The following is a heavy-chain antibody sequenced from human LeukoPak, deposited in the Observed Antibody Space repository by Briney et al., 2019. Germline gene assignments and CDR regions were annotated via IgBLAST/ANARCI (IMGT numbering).Heavy chain of an antibody. Sequence: SAKVSCKDSGGSFSSYAIGWVRQAPGEGREWMGRIIPIFGTANYAQKFQGRVTITTDESTSTGYMGLSSLRSEDTAVYYCAAYSSSCFVDYWGQGTLVTVSS. D-gene: IGHD6-6*01. J-gene: IGHJ4*02. CDR3: AAYSSSCFVDY. CDR2: IIPIFGTA. V-gene: IGHV1-69*05. CDR1: GGSFSSYA.